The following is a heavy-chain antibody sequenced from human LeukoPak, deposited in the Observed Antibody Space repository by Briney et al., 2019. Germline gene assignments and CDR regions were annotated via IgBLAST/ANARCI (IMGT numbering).Heavy chain of an antibody. CDR2: ISSSGSSI. V-gene: IGHV3-21*01. CDR3: ARGPVTVGYFDW. Sequence: GGSLRLSCAASGFTFSSYTLNWVRQPPGKGLEWVSSISSSGSSIYYADSVKGRFTISRDNAKNSLFLQMNSLRAEDTAVYFCARGPVTVGYFDWWGQGTLVTVSS. J-gene: IGHJ4*02. D-gene: IGHD2-21*02. CDR1: GFTFSSYT.